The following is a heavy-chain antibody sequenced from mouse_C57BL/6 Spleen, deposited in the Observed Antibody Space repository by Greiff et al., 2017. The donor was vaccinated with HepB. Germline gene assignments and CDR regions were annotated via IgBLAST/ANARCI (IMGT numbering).Heavy chain of an antibody. Sequence: QVQLQQPGAELVRPGSSVKLSCKASGYTFTSYWMHWVKQRPIQGLEWIGNIDPSDSETHYNQKFKDKATLTVDKSSSTAYMQLSSLTSEDSAVYYCASSWGVDYDYYFDYWGQGTTLTVSS. CDR2: IDPSDSET. CDR1: GYTFTSYW. V-gene: IGHV1-52*01. CDR3: ASSWGVDYDYYFDY. J-gene: IGHJ2*01. D-gene: IGHD2-4*01.